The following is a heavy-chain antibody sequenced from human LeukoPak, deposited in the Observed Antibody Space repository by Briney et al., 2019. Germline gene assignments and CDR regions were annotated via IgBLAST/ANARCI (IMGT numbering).Heavy chain of an antibody. V-gene: IGHV4-34*01. D-gene: IGHD4-17*01. CDR2: INHSGST. CDR3: ARYPGDYGDYAANGEFDY. Sequence: ASETLSLTCAVYGGSFSGYYWSWIRQPPGKGLEWIGEINHSGSTNYNPSLKSRVTISVDTSKNQFSLKLSSVTAADTAVYYCARYPGDYGDYAANGEFDYWGQGTLVTVSS. CDR1: GGSFSGYY. J-gene: IGHJ4*02.